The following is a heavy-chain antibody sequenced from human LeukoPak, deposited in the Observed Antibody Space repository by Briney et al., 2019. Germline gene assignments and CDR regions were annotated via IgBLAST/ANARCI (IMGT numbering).Heavy chain of an antibody. CDR2: INPNSGGT. CDR1: GYTFTGYY. V-gene: IGHV1-2*06. CDR3: VPTGIAVAGTL. J-gene: IGHJ4*02. D-gene: IGHD6-19*01. Sequence: GASVKVSCKASGYTFTGYYMHWVRQAPGQRLEWMGRINPNSGGTNYAQKFQGRVTMTRDTSISTAYMELSRLGSDDTAVYYCVPTGIAVAGTLWGQGTLVTVSS.